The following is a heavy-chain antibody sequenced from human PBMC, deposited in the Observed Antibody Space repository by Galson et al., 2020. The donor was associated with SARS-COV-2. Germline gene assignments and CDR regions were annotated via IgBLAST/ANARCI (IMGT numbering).Heavy chain of an antibody. CDR1: GFTFSSYS. V-gene: IGHV3-21*01. D-gene: IGHD5-18*01. J-gene: IGHJ4*02. CDR3: ARDLKGYSYGYFDY. Sequence: GESLKISSAASGFTFSSYSMNWVRQAPGKGLEWVSSISSSSSYIYYADSVKGRFTISRDNAKNSLYLQMNSLRAEDTAVYYCARDLKGYSYGYFDYWGQGTLVTVSS. CDR2: ISSSSSYI.